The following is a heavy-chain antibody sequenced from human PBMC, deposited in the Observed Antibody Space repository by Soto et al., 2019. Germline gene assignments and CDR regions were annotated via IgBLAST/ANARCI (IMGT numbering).Heavy chain of an antibody. J-gene: IGHJ4*02. V-gene: IGHV1-3*01. Sequence: ASVKVSCKASGYTFTSYAMHWVRQAPGQRLERMGWINAGNGNTKYSQKFQGRVTITRDTSASTAYMELSSLRSEDTAVYYCTRENYFDSNGYYSPAHFDYWGQGALVTVSS. D-gene: IGHD3-22*01. CDR3: TRENYFDSNGYYSPAHFDY. CDR1: GYTFTSYA. CDR2: INAGNGNT.